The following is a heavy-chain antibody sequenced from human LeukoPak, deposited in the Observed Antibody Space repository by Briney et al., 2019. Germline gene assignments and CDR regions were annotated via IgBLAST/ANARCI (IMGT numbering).Heavy chain of an antibody. CDR3: TSYSYGFF. D-gene: IGHD5-18*01. J-gene: IGHJ4*02. CDR1: GFTFSIHG. V-gene: IGHV3-23*01. CDR2: ISSSGGST. Sequence: GGSLRLSCAASGFTFSIHGLSWVRQAPGKGLEWVSSISSSGGSTYYADSVKGRFTISRDNSKNTLYLQMNSLRVEDTAVYYCTSYSYGFFWGQGTLVTVSS.